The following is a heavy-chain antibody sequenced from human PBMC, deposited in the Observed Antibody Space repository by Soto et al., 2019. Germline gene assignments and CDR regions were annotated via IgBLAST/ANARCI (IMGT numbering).Heavy chain of an antibody. Sequence: PSETLSLTCAVYGGSFSGYYWSWIRQPPGKGLEWIGEINHSGSTNYNPSLKSRVTISVDTSKNQFSLKLSSVTAADTAVYYCARGTVVVAATPNDFDYWGQGTLVTVSS. V-gene: IGHV4-34*01. CDR1: GGSFSGYY. CDR2: INHSGST. CDR3: ARGTVVVAATPNDFDY. D-gene: IGHD2-15*01. J-gene: IGHJ4*02.